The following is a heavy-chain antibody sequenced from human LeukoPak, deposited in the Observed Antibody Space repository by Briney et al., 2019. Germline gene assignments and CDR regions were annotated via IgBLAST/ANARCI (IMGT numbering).Heavy chain of an antibody. D-gene: IGHD2-15*01. J-gene: IGHJ4*02. CDR3: ARGGGDCSGGICYGGGLDY. CDR2: LYHSGST. CDR1: GGSISSGGYY. Sequence: SETLSLTCAASGGSISSGGYYWSWIRPPPGQGLEWIGYLYHSGSTYYNPSLKSRATISVDRYKNQFALKLISVTAADTAVYYCARGGGDCSGGICYGGGLDYWGQGTLVTVSS. V-gene: IGHV4-30-2*01.